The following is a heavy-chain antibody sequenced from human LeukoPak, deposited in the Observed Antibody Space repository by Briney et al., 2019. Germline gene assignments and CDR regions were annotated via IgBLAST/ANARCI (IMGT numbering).Heavy chain of an antibody. Sequence: GGSLRLSCAASGFTFSSYSMNWVRQAPGKGLEVVSSISSSSSYIYYADSVKGRFTISRDNAKNSLYLQMNSLRAEDTAVYYCAREIGYCSSTSCYRNFDYWGQGTLVTVSS. J-gene: IGHJ4*02. CDR3: AREIGYCSSTSCYRNFDY. D-gene: IGHD2-2*01. CDR2: ISSSSSYI. CDR1: GFTFSSYS. V-gene: IGHV3-21*01.